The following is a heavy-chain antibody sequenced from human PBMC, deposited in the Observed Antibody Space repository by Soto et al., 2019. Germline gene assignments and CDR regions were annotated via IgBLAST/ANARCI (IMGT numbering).Heavy chain of an antibody. V-gene: IGHV1-69*13. CDR2: IIPVFGRP. Sequence: ASVKVSCKASGGTFSSFGISWVRQAPGQGLEWMGGIIPVFGRPNYAQRFRGRLTITADESTKNSLYLQMNDLRAEDTAVYYCAGGSGWLIDYWGRGTLVTVSS. D-gene: IGHD6-19*01. CDR3: AGGSGWLIDY. J-gene: IGHJ4*02. CDR1: GGTFSSFG.